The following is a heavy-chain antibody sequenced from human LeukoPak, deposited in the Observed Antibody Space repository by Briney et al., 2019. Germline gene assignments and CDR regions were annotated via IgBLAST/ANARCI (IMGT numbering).Heavy chain of an antibody. CDR3: ARGAPYDYVWGSPIFDY. CDR1: GFTVSSNY. Sequence: PGGSLRLSCAASGFTVSSNYMNWVRQAPGKGLEWVSVIYSGGSTYYADSVKGRFTISRDNSKNTLYLQMNSLRAEDTAVYYCARGAPYDYVWGSPIFDYWGQGTLVTVSS. V-gene: IGHV3-53*01. J-gene: IGHJ4*02. D-gene: IGHD3-16*01. CDR2: IYSGGST.